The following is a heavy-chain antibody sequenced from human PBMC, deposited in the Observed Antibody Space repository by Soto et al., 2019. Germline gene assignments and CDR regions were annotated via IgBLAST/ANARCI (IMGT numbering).Heavy chain of an antibody. CDR2: ISSDGSKK. J-gene: IGHJ3*02. D-gene: IGHD2-2*01. CDR3: ARPTIRDPSALDI. Sequence: QVQLVESGGGVVQPGRSLRLSCAASGFTFSSYAMHWVRQAPGKGLEWVAVISSDGSKKYYADSGKGRFTIFRDNSKNSLYLQMNSLRPEDTAVYYCARPTIRDPSALDIWGQGTMVTVSS. CDR1: GFTFSSYA. V-gene: IGHV3-30-3*01.